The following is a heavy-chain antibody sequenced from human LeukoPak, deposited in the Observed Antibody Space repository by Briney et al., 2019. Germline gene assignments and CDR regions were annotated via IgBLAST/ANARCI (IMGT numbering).Heavy chain of an antibody. J-gene: IGHJ4*02. CDR3: ARDSSIAVAGTGFDY. CDR1: GFTFNSYS. V-gene: IGHV3-21*01. D-gene: IGHD6-19*01. Sequence: GGSLRLSCAASGFTFNSYSMNWVRQAPGKGLEWVSSISSSSSYIYYTDSVKGRFTISRDNAKNSLYLPMNSLRAEDAAVYYCARDSSIAVAGTGFDYWGQGTLVTVSS. CDR2: ISSSSSYI.